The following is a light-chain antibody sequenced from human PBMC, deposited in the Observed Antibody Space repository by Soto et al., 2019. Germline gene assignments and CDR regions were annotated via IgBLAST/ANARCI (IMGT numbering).Light chain of an antibody. CDR3: QQYKEGLT. Sequence: DIQMTQSPSSLSAPVGDRVTITCQASHDISNYLNWYQQRPGNAPKLLIYDAANLEIGVPSRFRGTRSGTDFTFTISSLQPEDIDTYYCQQYKEGLTFGGGTKVEIK. CDR1: HDISNY. CDR2: DAA. V-gene: IGKV1-33*01. J-gene: IGKJ4*01.